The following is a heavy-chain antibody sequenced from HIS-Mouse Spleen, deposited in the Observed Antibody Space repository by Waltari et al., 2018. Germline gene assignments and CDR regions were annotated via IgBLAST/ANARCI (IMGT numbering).Heavy chain of an antibody. Sequence: QVQLQQWGAGLLKPSETLSLTCAVYGGSFSGYYWSWIRQPPGKGLEWIGEINPRGSTKYNPSLKSRVTISVDTSKNQFSLKLSSVTAADTAVYYCARGTPGGGYSRGRYYYYGIDVWGQGTTVTVSS. D-gene: IGHD5-18*01. CDR3: ARGTPGGGYSRGRYYYYGIDV. J-gene: IGHJ6*02. CDR1: GGSFSGYY. V-gene: IGHV4-34*01. CDR2: INPRGST.